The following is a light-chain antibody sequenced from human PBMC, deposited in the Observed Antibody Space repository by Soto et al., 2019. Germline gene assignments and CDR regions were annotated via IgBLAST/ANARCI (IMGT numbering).Light chain of an antibody. V-gene: IGKV3-20*01. J-gene: IGKJ1*01. Sequence: ESVLTQSPGTLFLSPGERATLSCRASHSVSSNYLAWYQQKPGQAPRLLIYGASTRASGIPDRFSGSGSGTDFTLTISRLEPEDSAVYYCQQYGSSPTWTFGQGTKVEIK. CDR3: QQYGSSPTWT. CDR1: HSVSSNY. CDR2: GAS.